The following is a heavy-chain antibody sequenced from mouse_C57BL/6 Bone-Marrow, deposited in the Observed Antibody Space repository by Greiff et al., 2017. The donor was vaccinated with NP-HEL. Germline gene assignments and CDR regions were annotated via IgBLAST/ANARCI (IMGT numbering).Heavy chain of an antibody. CDR3: ARGGLLPWFAY. CDR1: GFSLSTFGMG. J-gene: IGHJ3*01. CDR2: IWWGDAR. V-gene: IGHV8-8*01. Sequence: QVPLKVSGPGILQPSQTLSLSCSFSGFSLSTFGMGVGWLRQPSGKGLVGLAHIWWGDARYYNPVLKSRPTISKDTSKNQVFLKIANVDTADTATYYCARGGLLPWFAYWGQGTLVTVSA. D-gene: IGHD2-3*01.